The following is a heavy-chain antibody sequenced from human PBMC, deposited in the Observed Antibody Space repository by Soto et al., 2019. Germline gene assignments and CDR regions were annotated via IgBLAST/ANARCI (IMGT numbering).Heavy chain of an antibody. CDR2: INAHSGGT. CDR1: GFSFTGYY. D-gene: IGHD1-26*01. Sequence: GASVKVSCKASGFSFTGYYIHWLRQAPGQGLEWMGWINAHSGGTEYAQKFQGRVTLTRDTSIATAYLTLTSLTSDDTAVYYCAKVLSRGGSYQIGFDYWGQGTLVTVSS. CDR3: AKVLSRGGSYQIGFDY. J-gene: IGHJ4*02. V-gene: IGHV1-2*02.